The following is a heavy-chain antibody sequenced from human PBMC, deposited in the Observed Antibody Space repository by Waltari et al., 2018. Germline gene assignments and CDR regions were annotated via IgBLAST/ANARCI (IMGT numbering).Heavy chain of an antibody. V-gene: IGHV3-74*01. CDR2: INADGNRP. Sequence: EVQLVESGGGLVQPGGSRRLSWSASGFSFSSYWMYWVRQVPGKGLMWVSQINADGNRPNYADSVRGRFTISRDNAKDTLYLQMNSLRVEDTGVYYCARARWLDYWGQGTLVTVSS. CDR3: ARARWLDY. D-gene: IGHD2-15*01. J-gene: IGHJ4*02. CDR1: GFSFSSYW.